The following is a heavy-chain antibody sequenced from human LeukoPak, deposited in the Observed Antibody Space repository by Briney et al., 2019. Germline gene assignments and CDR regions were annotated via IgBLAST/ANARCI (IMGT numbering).Heavy chain of an antibody. J-gene: IGHJ4*02. D-gene: IGHD5-12*01. CDR3: ARGGYSGYEQVDY. Sequence: GGSLRLSCAASGFTFSSYGMHWVRRAPGKGLEWVAVIWYDGSNKYYADSVKGRFTISRDNSKNTLYLQMNSLRAEDTAVYYCARGGYSGYEQVDYWGQGTLVTVSS. V-gene: IGHV3-33*01. CDR1: GFTFSSYG. CDR2: IWYDGSNK.